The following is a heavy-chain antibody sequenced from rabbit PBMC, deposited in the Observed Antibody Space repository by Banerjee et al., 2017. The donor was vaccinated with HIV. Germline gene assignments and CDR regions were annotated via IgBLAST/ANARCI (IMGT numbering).Heavy chain of an antibody. V-gene: IGHV1S45*01. D-gene: IGHD4-1*01. J-gene: IGHJ4*01. CDR1: GLDFSSADW. CDR3: ARDLAGVIGWNFNL. CDR2: IYTGGSGST. Sequence: QEQLEESGGDLVKPGASLTLTCTASGLDFSSADWICWVRQTPGKGLEWIASIYTGGSGSTYYASWAKGRFTVSKTSSTTVTLQMTSLTAADTATYLCARDLAGVIGWNFNLWGPGTLVTVS.